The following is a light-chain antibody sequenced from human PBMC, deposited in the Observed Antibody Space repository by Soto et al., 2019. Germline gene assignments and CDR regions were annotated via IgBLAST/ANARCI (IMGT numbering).Light chain of an antibody. CDR2: QDS. Sequence: SFELTQPPSVSVSPGQTASITCSGDKLGDKYACWYQQKPGQSPVLVIYQDSKRPSGIPERFSGSNSGNTATLTIGGTQAMDEADYYCQAWDSSIHVVFGGGTKLTVL. J-gene: IGLJ2*01. CDR1: KLGDKY. V-gene: IGLV3-1*01. CDR3: QAWDSSIHVV.